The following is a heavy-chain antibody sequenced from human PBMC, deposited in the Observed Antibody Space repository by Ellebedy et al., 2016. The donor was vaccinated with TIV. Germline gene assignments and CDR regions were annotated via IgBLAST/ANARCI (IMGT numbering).Heavy chain of an antibody. J-gene: IGHJ4*02. CDR2: INPSGGST. D-gene: IGHD3-22*01. V-gene: IGHV1-46*01. CDR3: ARGGADYYDSSGYSDWGIDY. Sequence: ASVKVSXXASGYTFTSYYMHWVRQAPGQGLEWMGIINPSGGSTSYAQKFQGRVTMTRDTSTSTVYMELSSLRSEDTAVYYCARGGADYYDSSGYSDWGIDYWGQGTLVTVSS. CDR1: GYTFTSYY.